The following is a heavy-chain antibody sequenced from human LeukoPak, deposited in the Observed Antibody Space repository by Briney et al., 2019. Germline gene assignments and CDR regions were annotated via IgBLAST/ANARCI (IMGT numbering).Heavy chain of an antibody. V-gene: IGHV1-69*13. J-gene: IGHJ4*02. D-gene: IGHD5-18*01. CDR2: IIPIFGTA. Sequence: SVKVSCKASGCTFSSYAIIGLRQPAGQGGDGMGGIIPIFGTANYAQKFQGRVKITGDEAKRTAYMDVDSLRSEDTAVYYCERDGDTAMATQDWGQGTLVTVSS. CDR1: GCTFSSYA. CDR3: ERDGDTAMATQD.